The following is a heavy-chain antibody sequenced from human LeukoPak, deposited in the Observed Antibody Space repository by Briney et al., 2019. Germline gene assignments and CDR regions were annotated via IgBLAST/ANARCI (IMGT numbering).Heavy chain of an antibody. V-gene: IGHV1-2*02. D-gene: IGHD6-19*01. CDR2: INPNSGGT. J-gene: IGHJ3*02. CDR1: GYTFTAYY. Sequence: GASVKVSCKASGYTFTAYYMHWVRLAPGQGPEWMGWINPNSGGTNYAQKFQGRVTMTRDTSISTAYMELSRLRSDDTAVYYCARGSSGWTFDAFDIWGQGTMVTVSS. CDR3: ARGSSGWTFDAFDI.